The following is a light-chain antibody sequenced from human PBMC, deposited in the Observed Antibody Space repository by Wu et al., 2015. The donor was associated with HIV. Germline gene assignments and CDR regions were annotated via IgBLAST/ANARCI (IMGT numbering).Light chain of an antibody. CDR2: DAS. V-gene: IGKV3-11*01. J-gene: IGKJ4*01. CDR1: QSVKNY. Sequence: ENVLTQSPATLSLSPGERATLSCRASQSVKNYLAWYQQKPGQAPRLLIYDASNRATGIPARFSGSGSGTDFTLTISRLEPEDFAVYYCQQYDGSPLTFGGGTKVEIK. CDR3: QQYDGSPLT.